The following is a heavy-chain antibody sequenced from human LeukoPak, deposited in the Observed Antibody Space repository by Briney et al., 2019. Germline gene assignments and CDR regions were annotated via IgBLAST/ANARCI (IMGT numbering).Heavy chain of an antibody. CDR1: GYTFTSYD. D-gene: IGHD5-18*01. CDR3: AKDNMAMAYEGYY. V-gene: IGHV1-8*01. CDR2: MNPNSGNT. Sequence: ASVKVSCKASGYTFTSYDINWVRQATGQGLEWMGWMNPNSGNTGYAQKFQGRVTMTRNTSISTAYMELSSLRSEDTAVYYCAKDNMAMAYEGYYWGQGTLVTVSS. J-gene: IGHJ4*02.